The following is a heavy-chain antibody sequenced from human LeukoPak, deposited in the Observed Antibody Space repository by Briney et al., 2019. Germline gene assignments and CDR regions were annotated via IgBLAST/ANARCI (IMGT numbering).Heavy chain of an antibody. V-gene: IGHV5-51*01. CDR2: IYPGDSDT. J-gene: IGHJ6*03. Sequence: GESLKISCKASGYSFTSYWIGWVRQMPGKGLEWMGIIYPGDSDTRYSPSFQGQVTISADKSISTAYLQWSSLKASDTAMYYCARQYTEGYDFWSGNYYYYMDVWGKGTTVTVSS. CDR3: ARQYTEGYDFWSGNYYYYMDV. D-gene: IGHD3-3*01. CDR1: GYSFTSYW.